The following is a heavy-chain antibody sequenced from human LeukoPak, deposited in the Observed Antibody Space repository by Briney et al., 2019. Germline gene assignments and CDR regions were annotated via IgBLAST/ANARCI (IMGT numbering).Heavy chain of an antibody. CDR2: IYTSGST. J-gene: IGHJ6*03. D-gene: IGHD3-10*01. Sequence: SETLSLTCTVSGGSISSYYWSWIRQPAGKGLEWIGRIYTSGSTNYNPSLKSRVTISVDTSKNQFSLKLSSVTAADTAVYYCARRRWRITMVRGVSSYMDVWGKGTTVTISS. V-gene: IGHV4-4*07. CDR3: ARRRWRITMVRGVSSYMDV. CDR1: GGSISSYY.